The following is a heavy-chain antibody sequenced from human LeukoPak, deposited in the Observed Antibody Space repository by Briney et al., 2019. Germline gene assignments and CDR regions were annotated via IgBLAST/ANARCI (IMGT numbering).Heavy chain of an antibody. J-gene: IGHJ4*02. CDR2: ISSSGSTI. CDR3: ARDRNYYDSNNYHRVDY. V-gene: IGHV3-11*04. D-gene: IGHD3-22*01. Sequence: GGSLRLSCAASGFTFGDYYMSWIRQAPGKGLEWVSYISSSGSTIYYADSVKGRFTISRDNAKNSLYLQMNSLRAEDTAVYYCARDRNYYDSNNYHRVDYWGQGTLVTVSS. CDR1: GFTFGDYY.